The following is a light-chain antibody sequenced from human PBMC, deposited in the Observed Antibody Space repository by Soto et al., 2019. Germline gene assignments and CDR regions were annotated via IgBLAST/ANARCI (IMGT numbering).Light chain of an antibody. CDR1: QSVISY. CDR2: DAS. V-gene: IGKV3-11*01. CDR3: QQRSNWPPSIT. J-gene: IGKJ5*01. Sequence: EIVLTQSPATLSLSPGERATLSCSAIQSVISYLAWYQQKPGQAPRLLIYDASNRATGIPARFSGSGSGTDFTLTISSLEPEDFAVYYCQQRSNWPPSITFGQGTRLEIK.